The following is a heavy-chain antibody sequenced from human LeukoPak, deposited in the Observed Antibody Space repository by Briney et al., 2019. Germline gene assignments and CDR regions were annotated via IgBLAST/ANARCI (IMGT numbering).Heavy chain of an antibody. D-gene: IGHD3-10*01. CDR3: ARGRVPVYYYYYGMDV. V-gene: IGHV4-34*01. Sequence: SETLSLTCAVYGGSFSGYYWSWIRQPPGKGLEWIGEINHSGSTNYNPSLKSRVTISVDTSKNRFSLKLSSVTAADTAVYYCARGRVPVYYYYYGMDVWGQGTTVTVSS. CDR2: INHSGST. J-gene: IGHJ6*02. CDR1: GGSFSGYY.